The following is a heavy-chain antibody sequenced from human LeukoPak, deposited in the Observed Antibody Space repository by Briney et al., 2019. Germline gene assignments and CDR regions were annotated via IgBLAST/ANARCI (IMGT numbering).Heavy chain of an antibody. V-gene: IGHV3-21*01. D-gene: IGHD6-13*01. CDR1: GFTFSSYS. J-gene: IGHJ6*03. Sequence: GGSLRLSCAASGFTFSSYSMNWVRQAPGKGLERVSFISTSSSYIHNADSVKGRFTISRDNAENSLYLQMNSLRAEDTAVYYCARAAIAAARIYYYMDVWGKGTTVTVSS. CDR2: ISTSSSYI. CDR3: ARAAIAAARIYYYMDV.